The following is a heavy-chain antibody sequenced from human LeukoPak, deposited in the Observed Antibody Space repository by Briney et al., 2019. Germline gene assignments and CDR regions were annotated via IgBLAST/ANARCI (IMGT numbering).Heavy chain of an antibody. Sequence: ALVKVSCKASGYTFTGYYMHWVGQAPGQGLEWMGWINPNSGGTNYAQKFQGRVTMTRDTSISTAYMDLSSLRSDDTAMYYCARMWSTATSGWNWFDPWGQGTLVTVSS. D-gene: IGHD6-13*01. CDR2: INPNSGGT. CDR1: GYTFTGYY. J-gene: IGHJ5*02. CDR3: ARMWSTATSGWNWFDP. V-gene: IGHV1-2*02.